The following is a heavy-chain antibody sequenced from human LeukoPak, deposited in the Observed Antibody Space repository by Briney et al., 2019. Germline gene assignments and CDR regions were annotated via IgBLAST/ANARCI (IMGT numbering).Heavy chain of an antibody. V-gene: IGHV6-1*01. CDR3: ARDLREGAVAGPDFDY. Sequence: SQTLSLTCAISGDSVSNNSAAWNWIRQSPSRGLEWLGRTYYRSKWYNDYAESVKSRITINPDTSKNQFSLHLNSVTPEDTAVYYCARDLREGAVAGPDFDYWGQGTLVTVSS. J-gene: IGHJ4*02. CDR2: TYYRSKWYN. D-gene: IGHD6-19*01. CDR1: GDSVSNNSAA.